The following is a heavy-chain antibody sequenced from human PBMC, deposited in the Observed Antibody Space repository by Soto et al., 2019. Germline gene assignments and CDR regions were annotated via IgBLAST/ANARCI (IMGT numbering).Heavy chain of an antibody. V-gene: IGHV4-31*03. CDR3: ARGRGDTLFGAFDI. Sequence: SETLSLTCTVSGGSISSGGYYWGWIRQHPGKGLEWIGYIYYSGSTYYNPSLKSRVTISVDTSKNQFSLKLSSVTAADTAVYYCARGRGDTLFGAFDIWGQGTMVTVSS. D-gene: IGHD2-21*01. J-gene: IGHJ3*02. CDR2: IYYSGST. CDR1: GGSISSGGYY.